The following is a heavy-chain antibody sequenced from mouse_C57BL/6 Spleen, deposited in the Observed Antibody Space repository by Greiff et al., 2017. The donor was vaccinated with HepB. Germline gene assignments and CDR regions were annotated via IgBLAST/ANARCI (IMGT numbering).Heavy chain of an antibody. J-gene: IGHJ3*01. CDR2: INPNNGGT. Sequence: EVQLQQSGPELVKPGASVKIPCKASGYTFTDYNMDWVKQSHGKSLEWIGDINPNNGGTIYNQKFKGKATLTVDKSSSTAYMELRSLTSEDTAVYYWARSGNGYYWFAYWGQGTLVTVSA. V-gene: IGHV1-18*01. CDR1: GYTFTDYN. CDR3: ARSGNGYYWFAY. D-gene: IGHD2-3*01.